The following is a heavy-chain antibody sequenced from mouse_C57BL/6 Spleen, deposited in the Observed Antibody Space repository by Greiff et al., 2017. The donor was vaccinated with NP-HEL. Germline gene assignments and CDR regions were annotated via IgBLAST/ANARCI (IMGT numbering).Heavy chain of an antibody. J-gene: IGHJ2*01. Sequence: QVQLQQSGAELVRPGTSVKVSCKASGYAFTNYLIEWVKQRPGQGLEWIGVINPGSGGTNYNEKFKGKATLTADKSSSTAYMQLSSLTSEDSAVYFCAREGRWFTRDYWGQGTTLTVSS. CDR1: GYAFTNYL. D-gene: IGHD2-3*01. CDR3: AREGRWFTRDY. V-gene: IGHV1-54*01. CDR2: INPGSGGT.